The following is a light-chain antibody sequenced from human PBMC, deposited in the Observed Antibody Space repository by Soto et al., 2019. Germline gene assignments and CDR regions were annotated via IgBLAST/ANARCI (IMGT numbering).Light chain of an antibody. CDR1: ISDVGGYNS. CDR2: DVS. CDR3: CSFTSSSTPGYV. V-gene: IGLV2-14*03. J-gene: IGLJ1*01. Sequence: QSALAQPASVSGSPGQSIAISCAGTISDVGGYNSVSWYQQHPGKAPKLVIYDVSNRPSGVSNRFSGSKSVNTASLTISGLQAEDEADYYYCSFTSSSTPGYVFGTGTKVTVL.